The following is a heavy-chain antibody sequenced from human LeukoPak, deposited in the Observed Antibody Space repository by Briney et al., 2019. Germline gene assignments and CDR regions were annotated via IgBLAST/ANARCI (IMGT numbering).Heavy chain of an antibody. J-gene: IGHJ6*02. CDR1: GGSISGHY. CDR3: ARFGVDYDMDV. CDR2: IHYSGRP. V-gene: IGHV4-59*11. Sequence: SETLSLTCTVSGGSISGHYWTWIRQPPGKGLEWIGQIHYSGRPDYNPSLKSRVTISVDTSKNQLSLKVTSVTGADTAVYYCARFGVDYDMDVWGQGSTVTVSS. D-gene: IGHD3-16*01.